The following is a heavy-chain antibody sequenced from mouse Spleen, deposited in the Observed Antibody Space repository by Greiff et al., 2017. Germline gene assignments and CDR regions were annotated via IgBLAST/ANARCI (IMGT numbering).Heavy chain of an antibody. Sequence: EVKVVESGGGLVKPGGSLKLSCAASGFTFSSYAMSWVRQTPEKRLEWVATISDGGSYTYYPDNVKGRFTISRDNAKNNLYLQMSHLKSEDTAMYYCARDLGTDYWGQGTTLTVSS. CDR2: ISDGGSYT. CDR3: ARDLGTDY. CDR1: GFTFSSYA. D-gene: IGHD4-1*01. V-gene: IGHV5-4*01. J-gene: IGHJ2*01.